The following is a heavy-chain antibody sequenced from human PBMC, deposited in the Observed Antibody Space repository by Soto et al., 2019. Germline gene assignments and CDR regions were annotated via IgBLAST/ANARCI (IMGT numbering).Heavy chain of an antibody. D-gene: IGHD6-19*01. CDR3: ARDSVAGTSVALYI. CDR2: INWNGGST. Sequence: EVQLVESGGGVVRPGGSLRLSCAASGFTFDDYGMSWVRQAPGKGLEWVSGINWNGGSTGYADSVKGRFTISRDNAKNALYLQMNSLRAEDTALYYWARDSVAGTSVALYIWGQRKMVTVSS. V-gene: IGHV3-20*04. J-gene: IGHJ3*02. CDR1: GFTFDDYG.